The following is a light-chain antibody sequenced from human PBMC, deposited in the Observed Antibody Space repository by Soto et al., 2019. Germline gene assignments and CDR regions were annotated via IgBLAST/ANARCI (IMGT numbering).Light chain of an antibody. Sequence: IQLTQSPSSLSASVGDRVTITCRASQGIRNPLAWYQQKPGKGPKLLIYLASTLQSGVPSRFSGSGSGTDFTLTISSLQPEDFATYYCQQVDSYPIPFGQGTRLEIK. CDR2: LAS. CDR1: QGIRNP. J-gene: IGKJ5*01. V-gene: IGKV1-9*01. CDR3: QQVDSYPIP.